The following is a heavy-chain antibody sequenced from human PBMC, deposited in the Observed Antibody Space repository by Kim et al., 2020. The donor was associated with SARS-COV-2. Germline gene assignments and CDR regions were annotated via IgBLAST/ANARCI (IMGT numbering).Heavy chain of an antibody. CDR2: INTNTGNP. CDR3: AREGYCSGGSCYSGVVSY. Sequence: ASVKVSCKASGYTFTSYAMNWVRQAPGQGLEWMGWINTNTGNPTYAQGFTGRFVFSLDTSVSTAYLQISSLKAEDTTVYYCAREGYCSGGSCYSGVVSYWGQGTLVTVSS. CDR1: GYTFTSYA. D-gene: IGHD2-15*01. V-gene: IGHV7-4-1*02. J-gene: IGHJ4*02.